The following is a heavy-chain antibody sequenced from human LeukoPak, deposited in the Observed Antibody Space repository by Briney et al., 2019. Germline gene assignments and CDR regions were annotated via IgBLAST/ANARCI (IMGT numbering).Heavy chain of an antibody. D-gene: IGHD6-19*01. V-gene: IGHV5-51*01. CDR1: GYSFTNYC. CDR2: IYCEDSET. J-gene: IGHJ4*02. CDR3: VRHGKYSRGSHYFDY. Sequence: GQSLKISCKASGYSFTNYCIAWARQMPGKGLEWMGIIYCEDSETKYSPSFQGQVTISVDKSISTAYLQWSSLRASDTAIYYCVRHGKYSRGSHYFDYWGQGILVTVSS.